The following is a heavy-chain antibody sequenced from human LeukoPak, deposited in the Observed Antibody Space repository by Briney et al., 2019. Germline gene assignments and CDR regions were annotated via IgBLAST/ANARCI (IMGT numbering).Heavy chain of an antibody. D-gene: IGHD3/OR15-3a*01. CDR2: ISSDGSST. CDR3: VRAGLGFGY. Sequence: GGSLRLSCAASGFTFSSYWMHWVRHAPGKGLVWVSRISSDGSSTRYADSVKGRFTISRDNAKNTLYLQMNSLRAEDTAVYYCVRAGLGFGYWGQGTLVTVSS. V-gene: IGHV3-74*01. J-gene: IGHJ4*02. CDR1: GFTFSSYW.